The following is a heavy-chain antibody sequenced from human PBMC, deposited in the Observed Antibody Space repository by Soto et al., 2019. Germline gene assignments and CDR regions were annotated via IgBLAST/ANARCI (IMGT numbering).Heavy chain of an antibody. Sequence: VQLVQSGAEVKNPGASVKVSCKASGYTFTSYDINWVRQATGQGLEWMGWMNPNSGNTGSAQRFQGRLTMTRNTSINTAYMELTSLTSEDAAVYFCARVHTVTTYFDVWGRGTLVTVSS. D-gene: IGHD4-17*01. CDR3: ARVHTVTTYFDV. CDR1: GYTFTSYD. CDR2: MNPNSGNT. J-gene: IGHJ2*01. V-gene: IGHV1-8*01.